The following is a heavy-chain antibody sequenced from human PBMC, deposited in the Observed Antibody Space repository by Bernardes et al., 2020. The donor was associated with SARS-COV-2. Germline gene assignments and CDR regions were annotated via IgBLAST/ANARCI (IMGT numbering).Heavy chain of an antibody. D-gene: IGHD6-19*01. CDR3: ARLAMVAVAGNNGGDYYYGMDV. V-gene: IGHV4-39*01. CDR2: IYYSGST. Sequence: SETLSLTCTVSGGSISSSSYYWGWIRQPPGKGLEWIGSIYYSGSTYYNPSLKSRVTISVDTSKNQFSLKLSSVTAADTAVYYCARLAMVAVAGNNGGDYYYGMDVWGQGTTVTVSS. J-gene: IGHJ6*02. CDR1: GGSISSSSYY.